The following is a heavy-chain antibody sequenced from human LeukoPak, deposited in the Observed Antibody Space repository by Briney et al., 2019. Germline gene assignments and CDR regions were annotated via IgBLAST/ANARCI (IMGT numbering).Heavy chain of an antibody. J-gene: IGHJ4*02. CDR1: GFTFSSYW. CDR2: ISYDGSNK. CDR3: ARDDYGDYCLDY. D-gene: IGHD4-17*01. V-gene: IGHV3-30-3*01. Sequence: GGSLRLSCAASGFTFSSYWMSWVRQAPGKGLEWVAFISYDGSNKYYADSVKGRFTISRDTSKNTLYLQMNSLRPEDTAVYYCARDDYGDYCLDYWGQGTLVTVSS.